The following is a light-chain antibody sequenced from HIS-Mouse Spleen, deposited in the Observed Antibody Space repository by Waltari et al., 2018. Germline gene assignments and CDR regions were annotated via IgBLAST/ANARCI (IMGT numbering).Light chain of an antibody. CDR3: SSYTSSSTRV. Sequence: QSALTQPASVSGSPGQSTTIPCTGTSSDVGGYNHVPWYQQPPGKAPKLMIYDVSNRPSGVSNRFSGSKSGNTASLTISGLQAEDEADYYCSSYTSSSTRVFGGGTKLTVL. V-gene: IGLV2-14*03. CDR1: SSDVGGYNH. CDR2: DVS. J-gene: IGLJ3*02.